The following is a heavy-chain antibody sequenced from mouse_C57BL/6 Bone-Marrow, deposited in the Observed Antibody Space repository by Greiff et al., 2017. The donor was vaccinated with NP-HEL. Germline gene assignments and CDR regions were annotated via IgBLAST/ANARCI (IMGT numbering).Heavy chain of an antibody. CDR1: GYSITSGYY. D-gene: IGHD2-3*01. V-gene: IGHV3-6*01. J-gene: IGHJ2*01. CDR3: ARYGYYGFDY. Sequence: ESGPGLVKPSQSLSLTCSVTGYSITSGYYWNWLRPFPGNQLEWMGYISYDGSNKYNPSLKNRISITRDTSKNQFFLKLNSVTTEDTATYYCARYGYYGFDYWGQGTTLTVSS. CDR2: ISYDGSN.